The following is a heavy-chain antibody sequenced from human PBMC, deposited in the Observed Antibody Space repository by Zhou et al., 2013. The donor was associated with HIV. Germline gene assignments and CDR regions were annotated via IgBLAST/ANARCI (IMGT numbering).Heavy chain of an antibody. Sequence: QVHLVQSGAEVKKPGASVKVSCKASGYTFTSYYIHWVRQAPGRGFEWMGIINPSGGSTSYAQKFQGRVTMTRDTPTSTLFMELSTLTSEDTAVYYCATPGGLIGEDAYYYGLGVWGQGTTGHRLL. J-gene: IGHJ6*02. D-gene: IGHD3-16*01. CDR3: ATPGGLIGEDAYYYGLGV. CDR1: GYTFTSYY. V-gene: IGHV1-46*01. CDR2: INPSGGST.